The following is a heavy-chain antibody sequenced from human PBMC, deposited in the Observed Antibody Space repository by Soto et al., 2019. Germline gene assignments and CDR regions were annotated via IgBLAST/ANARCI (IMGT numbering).Heavy chain of an antibody. CDR3: ARLLTIFRVVIIQEDAFDI. V-gene: IGHV4-39*01. CDR1: GGSISSSSYY. J-gene: IGHJ3*02. Sequence: SETLSLTCTDSGGSISSSSYYWGWIRQPPGKGLEWIGSIYYSGSTYYNPSLKSRVNISVDTSKNQFSLKLSSVTAADTAVYYCARLLTIFRVVIIQEDAFDIWGQGTMVTVSS. D-gene: IGHD3-3*01. CDR2: IYYSGST.